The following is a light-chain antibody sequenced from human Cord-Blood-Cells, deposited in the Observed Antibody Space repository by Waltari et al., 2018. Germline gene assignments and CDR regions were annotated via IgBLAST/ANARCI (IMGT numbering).Light chain of an antibody. Sequence: QSALTQPASVSGSPGQSITISCHGTSSDVGSYNLVSWYQQHPGKVPKLMIYEVSKRPSGVSNRFSGSKSGNTASLTISGLQAEDEADYYCCSYAGSSTYVFGTGTKVTVL. J-gene: IGLJ1*01. CDR2: EVS. CDR1: SSDVGSYNL. CDR3: CSYAGSSTYV. V-gene: IGLV2-23*02.